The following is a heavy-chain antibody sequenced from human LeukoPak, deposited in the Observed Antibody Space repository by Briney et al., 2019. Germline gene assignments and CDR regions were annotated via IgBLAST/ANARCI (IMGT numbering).Heavy chain of an antibody. CDR2: IRYEGSSK. J-gene: IGHJ5*02. D-gene: IGHD3-10*01. CDR1: GFTFSSYG. CDR3: AKDLLRDRWFGES. Sequence: GGSLRLSCAASGFTFSSYGMHWVRQAPDKGLEWVAFIRYEGSSKYYADSVKGRFTISRDNSKNTLYLQMDSLRPEDTAVYYCAKDLLRDRWFGESWGQGTLVTVSS. V-gene: IGHV3-30*02.